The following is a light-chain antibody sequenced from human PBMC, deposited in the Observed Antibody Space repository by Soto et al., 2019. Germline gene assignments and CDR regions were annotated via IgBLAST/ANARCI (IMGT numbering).Light chain of an antibody. CDR3: QQSYSMYT. J-gene: IGKJ2*01. V-gene: IGKV1-39*01. CDR2: AAS. Sequence: DIQMTQSPSSLSASVGDRVTITCRASQSISSYLNWYQQKPGKAPKLLIYAASSLQSGVPSRFSGSGSGTDFTLAISSLQAEGFATYYCQQSYSMYTFGQGTKLEIK. CDR1: QSISSY.